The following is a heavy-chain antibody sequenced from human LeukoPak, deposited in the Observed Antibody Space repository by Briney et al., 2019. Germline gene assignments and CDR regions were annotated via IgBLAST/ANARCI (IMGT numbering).Heavy chain of an antibody. J-gene: IGHJ3*02. Sequence: SQTLSLTCTVSGGSISSGSYYWSWIRQPAGKGLEWIGRIYTSGSTNYNPSLKSRVTLSVDTSKNQFSLKLSSVTAADTAVYYCASLGSDYYDSSGYPNDAFDIWGQGTMVTVSS. CDR3: ASLGSDYYDSSGYPNDAFDI. D-gene: IGHD3-22*01. V-gene: IGHV4-61*02. CDR2: IYTSGST. CDR1: GGSISSGSYY.